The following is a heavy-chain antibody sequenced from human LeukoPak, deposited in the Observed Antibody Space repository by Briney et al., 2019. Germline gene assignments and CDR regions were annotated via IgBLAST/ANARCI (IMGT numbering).Heavy chain of an antibody. D-gene: IGHD3-16*01. V-gene: IGHV4-59*01. CDR1: GGSISSYY. CDR3: ARFTPQGYGWGGYNRFDP. CDR2: IYYSRST. Sequence: PSETLSLTCTVSGGSISSYYWNWIRQPPGKGLEWIGYIYYSRSTNYNPSLKSRVTISVDTSKNQFSLNLTSVTAADTAVYYCARFTPQGYGWGGYNRFDPWGQGTLVTVSS. J-gene: IGHJ5*02.